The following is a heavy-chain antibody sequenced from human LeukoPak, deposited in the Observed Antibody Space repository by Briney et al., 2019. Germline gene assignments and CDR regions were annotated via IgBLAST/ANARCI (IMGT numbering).Heavy chain of an antibody. Sequence: PGGTLRLSCAASGFTFSSYGMSWVRQAPGKGLEWVAVISYDGSNKYYADSVKGRFTISRDNSKNTLYLQMNSLRAEDTAVYYCARDRIAARPSVYYYYYYMDVWGKGTTVTVSS. V-gene: IGHV3-30*03. CDR3: ARDRIAARPSVYYYYYYMDV. J-gene: IGHJ6*03. D-gene: IGHD6-6*01. CDR2: ISYDGSNK. CDR1: GFTFSSYG.